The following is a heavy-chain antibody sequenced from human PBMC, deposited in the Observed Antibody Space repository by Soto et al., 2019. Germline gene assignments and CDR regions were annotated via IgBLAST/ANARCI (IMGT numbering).Heavy chain of an antibody. Sequence: GGSLRLSCTASGFTFGYYAINWVRQVPGKGLEWLGFIRNDIYDETTEYAASVKGRIIISRDDSKSMAYLQMDSLKTEDTGVYYCTRGRDGYNPYYFLYWGQGALVTVSS. CDR1: GFTFGYYA. V-gene: IGHV3-49*04. J-gene: IGHJ4*02. D-gene: IGHD5-12*01. CDR2: IRNDIYDETT. CDR3: TRGRDGYNPYYFLY.